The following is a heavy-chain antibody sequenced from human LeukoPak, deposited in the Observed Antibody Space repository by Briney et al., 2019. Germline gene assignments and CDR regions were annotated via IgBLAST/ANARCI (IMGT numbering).Heavy chain of an antibody. J-gene: IGHJ4*02. CDR2: ISGSGGST. CDR3: ASMSDYYDSSGYYSQPYYFDY. V-gene: IGHV3-23*01. CDR1: GFTFSSYA. D-gene: IGHD3-22*01. Sequence: QPGGSLRLSCAASGFTFSSYAMSWVRQAPGKGLEWVSAISGSGGSTYYADSVKGRFTISRDNSKSTLYLQMNSLRAEDTAVYYCASMSDYYDSSGYYSQPYYFDYWGQGTLVTVSS.